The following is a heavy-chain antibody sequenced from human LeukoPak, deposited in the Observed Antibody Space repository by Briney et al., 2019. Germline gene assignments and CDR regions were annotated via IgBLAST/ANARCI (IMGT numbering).Heavy chain of an antibody. D-gene: IGHD3-10*01. CDR1: GFTFSDYY. Sequence: GGSLRLSCAASGFTFSDYYMSWIRQAPGKGLEWVSYISSSGSTIYYADSVKGRFTISRDNAKNSLYLQMNSLRAEDTAVYYCAAIRGFGELFQDYWGQGTLVTVSS. CDR3: AAIRGFGELFQDY. J-gene: IGHJ4*02. V-gene: IGHV3-11*04. CDR2: ISSSGSTI.